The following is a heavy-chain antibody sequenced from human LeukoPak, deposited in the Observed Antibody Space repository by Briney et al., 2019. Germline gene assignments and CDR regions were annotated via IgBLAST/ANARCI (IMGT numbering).Heavy chain of an antibody. CDR1: GFTFSTYW. CDR3: AGAPDFILMYGFDY. Sequence: GGSLRLSCAASGFTFSTYWMHWVRQAPGKGLVWVLRINGDGTTTNYADSVKGRFTISRDNAKNTVYLQMNSLRAEDTAVYYCAGAPDFILMYGFDYWGQGALVTVSS. D-gene: IGHD2-15*01. V-gene: IGHV3-74*01. CDR2: INGDGTTT. J-gene: IGHJ4*02.